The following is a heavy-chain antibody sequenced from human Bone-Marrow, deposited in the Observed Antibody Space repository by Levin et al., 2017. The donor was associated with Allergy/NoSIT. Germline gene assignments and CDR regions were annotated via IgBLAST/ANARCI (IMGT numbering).Heavy chain of an antibody. Sequence: PGGSLRLSCAASGFPFSGYSMNWVRQAPGKGLEWLAYLGSRGDTMYYAASVKGRFTISRDNAKNSLYLQMNSLREEDTAVYYCARVKHLGIYYHDYWGQRTLVTVSS. D-gene: IGHD1-14*01. CDR2: LGSRGDTM. V-gene: IGHV3-48*02. CDR1: GFPFSGYS. CDR3: ARVKHLGIYYHDY. J-gene: IGHJ4*02.